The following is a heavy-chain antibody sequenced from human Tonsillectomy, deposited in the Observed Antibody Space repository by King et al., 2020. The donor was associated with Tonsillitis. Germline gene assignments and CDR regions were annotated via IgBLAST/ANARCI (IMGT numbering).Heavy chain of an antibody. CDR2: IYYSGST. J-gene: IGHJ4*02. Sequence: QLQESGPGLVKPSETLSLTCTVSGGSISSYYWSWIRQPPGKGLEWVGYIYYSGSTNYNPSLKSPVTISVDTSKNQFSLKLSSVTAADTAVYYCARGRRGDSGGYYKNLYWNYWGQGTLVTVSS. CDR3: ARGRRGDSGGYYKNLYWNY. V-gene: IGHV4-59*01. CDR1: GGSISSYY. D-gene: IGHD3-22*01.